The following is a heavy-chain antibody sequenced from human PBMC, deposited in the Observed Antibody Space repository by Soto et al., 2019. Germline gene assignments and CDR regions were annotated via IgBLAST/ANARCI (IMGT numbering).Heavy chain of an antibody. Sequence: QVQLVQSGAEVKKPGASVKVSCKASGYTFTTYEINWVRQVPGQGLEWMGWMSPSSGNTGYVDQFRGRVTMTSNTSMTTAYMELSSLRSEDTAVYDCARVGGQLFGDHGMDVWGQGTTVTVSS. CDR2: MSPSSGNT. CDR3: ARVGGQLFGDHGMDV. V-gene: IGHV1-8*01. D-gene: IGHD3-10*01. J-gene: IGHJ6*02. CDR1: GYTFTTYE.